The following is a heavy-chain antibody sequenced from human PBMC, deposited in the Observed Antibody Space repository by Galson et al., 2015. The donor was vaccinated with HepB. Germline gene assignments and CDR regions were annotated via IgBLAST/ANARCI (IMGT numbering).Heavy chain of an antibody. V-gene: IGHV1-46*01. Sequence: SVKVSCKASGYNFPSHYMHWVRQAPGQGLEWMGIINPSGGSTSYAQKFQGRVTMTRDTSTSTVYMELSSLRSEDTAVYYCATGGDCSSTSCHKNFFDYWGQGTLVTVSS. CDR1: GYNFPSHY. CDR3: ATGGDCSSTSCHKNFFDY. J-gene: IGHJ4*02. D-gene: IGHD2-2*01. CDR2: INPSGGST.